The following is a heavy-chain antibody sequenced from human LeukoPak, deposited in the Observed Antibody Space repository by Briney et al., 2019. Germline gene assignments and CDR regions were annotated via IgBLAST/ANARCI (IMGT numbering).Heavy chain of an antibody. V-gene: IGHV3-33*08. CDR1: GFTFSDYY. CDR2: IWYDGSNK. J-gene: IGHJ4*02. Sequence: PGGSLRLSCAASGFTFSDYYMSWIRQAPGKGLEWVAVIWYDGSNKYYADSVKGRFTISRDNSKNTLYLQMNSLRAEDTAVYYCARGGGYDYLDYWGQGTLVTVSS. D-gene: IGHD5-12*01. CDR3: ARGGGYDYLDY.